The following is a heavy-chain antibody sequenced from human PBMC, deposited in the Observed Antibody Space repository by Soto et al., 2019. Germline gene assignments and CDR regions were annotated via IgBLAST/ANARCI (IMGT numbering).Heavy chain of an antibody. Sequence: GGSLRLSCAASGFTFSSYWMHWVRQAPGKGLVWVSRINSDGSSKSYADAVKGRFTISRDNAKNTLYLQMNSLRAEDTAVYYCARGAARRNYYGMDVWGQGTTVTVSS. CDR2: INSDGSSK. V-gene: IGHV3-74*01. J-gene: IGHJ6*02. CDR1: GFTFSSYW. CDR3: ARGAARRNYYGMDV. D-gene: IGHD6-6*01.